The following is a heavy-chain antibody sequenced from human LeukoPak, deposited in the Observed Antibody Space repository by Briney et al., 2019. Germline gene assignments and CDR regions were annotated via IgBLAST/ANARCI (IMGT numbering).Heavy chain of an antibody. D-gene: IGHD3-10*01. CDR2: INHSGST. J-gene: IGHJ4*02. Sequence: SETLSLTCAVYGGSFSGYYWSWIRQPPGKGLEWIGEINHSGSTNYNPSLKSRVTISVDTSKNQFSLKLSSVTAADTAVYYCARSGSGSYYRIRGYYFDYWGQGTLVTVSS. CDR3: ARSGSGSYYRIRGYYFDY. CDR1: GGSFSGYY. V-gene: IGHV4-34*01.